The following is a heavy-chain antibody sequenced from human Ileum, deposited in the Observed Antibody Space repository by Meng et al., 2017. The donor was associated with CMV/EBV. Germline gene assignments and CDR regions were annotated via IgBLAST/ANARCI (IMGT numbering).Heavy chain of an antibody. V-gene: IGHV3-53*01. Sequence: GESLKISCAVSGFSLDANSVSWVRQAPGKGLEWISIIYSGNSTYYADSVKGRFTVSKADSKNTVYLQMNSLGAEDTAVYYCVRQPRGLVTNWFDPWGQGTLVTVSS. CDR3: VRQPRGLVTNWFDP. D-gene: IGHD5-12*01. J-gene: IGHJ5*02. CDR1: GFSLDANS. CDR2: IYSGNST.